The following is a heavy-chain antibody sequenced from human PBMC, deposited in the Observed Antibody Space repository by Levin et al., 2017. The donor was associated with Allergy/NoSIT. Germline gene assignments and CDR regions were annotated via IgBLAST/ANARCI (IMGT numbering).Heavy chain of an antibody. CDR2: ISYDGSSK. Sequence: GGSLRLSCAASGLTFSNYGMHWVRQAPGKGLEWLTVISYDGSSKYYSESVKGRFTISRDDSKKTLYLQMNSLRPEDTAVYYCAKGTDLLDWYFDLWGRGTLVTVSS. J-gene: IGHJ2*01. CDR1: GLTFSNYG. D-gene: IGHD3-3*01. V-gene: IGHV3-30*18. CDR3: AKGTDLLDWYFDL.